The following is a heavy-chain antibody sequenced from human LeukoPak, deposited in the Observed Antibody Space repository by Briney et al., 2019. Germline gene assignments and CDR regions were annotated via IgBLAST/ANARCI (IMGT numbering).Heavy chain of an antibody. CDR2: IKSDGSTT. CDR3: ARDTSSGWGRTNYYYGMDV. J-gene: IGHJ6*02. CDR1: GFQFNYYW. D-gene: IGHD6-19*01. V-gene: IGHV3-74*01. Sequence: GGSLRLSCTASGFQFNYYWMHWVRQAPGKGQVWVSRIKSDGSTTNYADSVKGRFTISRDNSKNTLYLQMNSLRAEDTAVYYCARDTSSGWGRTNYYYGMDVWGQGTTVTVS.